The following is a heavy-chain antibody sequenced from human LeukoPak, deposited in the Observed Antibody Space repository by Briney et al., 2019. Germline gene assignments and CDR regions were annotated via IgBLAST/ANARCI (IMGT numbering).Heavy chain of an antibody. Sequence: GSLRLSCAASGFTFSSYEMNWVRQPPGKGLEWIGEINHSGSTNYNPSLKSRVTISVDTSKNQFSLKLSSVTAADTAVYYCASSYGSGPLDYWGQGTLVTVSS. J-gene: IGHJ4*02. CDR1: GFTFSSYE. D-gene: IGHD3-10*01. CDR2: INHSGST. CDR3: ASSYGSGPLDY. V-gene: IGHV4-34*01.